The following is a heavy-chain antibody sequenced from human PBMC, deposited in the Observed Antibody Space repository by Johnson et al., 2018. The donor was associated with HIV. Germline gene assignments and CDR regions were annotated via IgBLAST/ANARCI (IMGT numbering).Heavy chain of an antibody. CDR1: GFTVSSNY. V-gene: IGHV3-33*06. J-gene: IGHJ3*02. Sequence: QVQLVESGGGLVQRGGSLRLSCAASGFTVSSNYMTWVRQAPGKGLEWVSVIWYDGSKKYYVESVQGRFTISRDNSKNTLYLQMNSLRAEDTAVYYCAKVLSPRPWGDDAFDIWGQGTMVTVSS. CDR3: AKVLSPRPWGDDAFDI. D-gene: IGHD7-27*01. CDR2: IWYDGSKK.